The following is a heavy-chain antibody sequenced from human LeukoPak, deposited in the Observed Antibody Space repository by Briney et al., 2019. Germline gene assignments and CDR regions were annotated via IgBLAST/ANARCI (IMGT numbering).Heavy chain of an antibody. CDR2: IIPILGIA. CDR3: ARAWALLWFGDLSYFDY. Sequence: ASVKVSCKASGGTFSSYAISWVRQAPGQGLEWMGRIIPILGIANYAQKFQGRVTITADKSTSTAYMELSSLSSEDTAVYYCARAWALLWFGDLSYFDYWGQGTLVTVSS. D-gene: IGHD3-10*01. V-gene: IGHV1-69*04. J-gene: IGHJ4*02. CDR1: GGTFSSYA.